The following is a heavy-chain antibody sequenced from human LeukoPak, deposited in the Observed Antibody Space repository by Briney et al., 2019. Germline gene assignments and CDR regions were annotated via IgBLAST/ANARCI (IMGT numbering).Heavy chain of an antibody. CDR3: AKGGEGTGMRLDY. V-gene: IGHV7-4-1*02. CDR2: INTNTKNP. D-gene: IGHD2-8*01. J-gene: IGHJ4*02. CDR1: GYTFTSYG. Sequence: ASVKVSCKASGYTFTSYGISWVRQAPGQGLEWMGWINTNTKNPSYAQGFTGRFVFSLDTSVSTAYLQISSLKADDTAIYYCAKGGEGTGMRLDYWGQGTLVTVSS.